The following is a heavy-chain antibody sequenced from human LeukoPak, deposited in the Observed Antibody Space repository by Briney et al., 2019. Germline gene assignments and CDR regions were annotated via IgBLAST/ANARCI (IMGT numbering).Heavy chain of an antibody. D-gene: IGHD3-3*01. CDR2: INHSGST. Sequence: PSETLSLTCAVYGASFSGYYWSWIRQPPGKGLEWIGEINHSGSTNYNPSLKSRATISVDTSKNQFSLKRSSVTAADTAVYYCARGPAYDFWSGYYNNHPNLYYFDYWGQGALVTVSS. J-gene: IGHJ4*02. CDR1: GASFSGYY. CDR3: ARGPAYDFWSGYYNNHPNLYYFDY. V-gene: IGHV4-34*01.